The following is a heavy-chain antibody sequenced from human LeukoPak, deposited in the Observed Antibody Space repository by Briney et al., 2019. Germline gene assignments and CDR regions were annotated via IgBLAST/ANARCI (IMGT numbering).Heavy chain of an antibody. CDR3: AKGQPPYYDFWSGYYPFDY. V-gene: IGHV3-11*03. Sequence: GGSLRLSCAASGFTFSDYYMSWIRQAPGKGLEWVSYISSSSSYTNYADSVKGRFTISRDNAKNSLYLQMNSLRTEDTALYYCAKGQPPYYDFWSGYYPFDYWGQGTLVTVSS. J-gene: IGHJ4*02. D-gene: IGHD3-3*01. CDR2: ISSSSSYT. CDR1: GFTFSDYY.